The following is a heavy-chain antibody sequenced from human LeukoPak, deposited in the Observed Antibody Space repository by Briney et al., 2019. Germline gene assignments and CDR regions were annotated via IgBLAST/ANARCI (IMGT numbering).Heavy chain of an antibody. D-gene: IGHD3-10*01. CDR3: GRVRAARYYGSGSYFSFFDS. Sequence: SETLSLTCAVYGGSFSGYYWSWIRQPPGKGVEWIGEINHSGSTNYNPSRKRRVTISVDTSKKQFSLKQSSVSAADTAVYYCGRVRAARYYGSGSYFSFFDSWGQGTLVTVSS. CDR2: INHSGST. CDR1: GGSFSGYY. J-gene: IGHJ4*02. V-gene: IGHV4-34*01.